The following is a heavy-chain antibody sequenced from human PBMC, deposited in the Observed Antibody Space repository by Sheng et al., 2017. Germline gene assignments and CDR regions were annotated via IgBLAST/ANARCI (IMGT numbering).Heavy chain of an antibody. CDR2: IIPIFGTA. V-gene: IGHV1-69*01. J-gene: IGHJ6*02. CDR3: ARDHFVVVPAAIRYYYYGMDV. Sequence: PGQGLEWMGGIIPIFGTANYAQKFQGRVTITADESTSTAYMELSSLRSEDTAVYYCARDHFVVVPAAIRYYYYGMDVWDQGP. D-gene: IGHD2-2*02.